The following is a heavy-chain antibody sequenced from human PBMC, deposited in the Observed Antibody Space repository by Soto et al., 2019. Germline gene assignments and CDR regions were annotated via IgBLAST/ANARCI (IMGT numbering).Heavy chain of an antibody. Sequence: QLQLQESGPGLVKPSETLSLTCTVSGGSISSSSYYWGWIRQPPGKGLEWIGSIYYSGSTYYNPSLKSRVTMCVDTSKNQFSLKVSSVSVGDTAVYYCASGYSSGWNFDYWGQGTLVTVSS. CDR1: GGSISSSSYY. D-gene: IGHD6-19*01. CDR2: IYYSGST. V-gene: IGHV4-39*01. J-gene: IGHJ4*02. CDR3: ASGYSSGWNFDY.